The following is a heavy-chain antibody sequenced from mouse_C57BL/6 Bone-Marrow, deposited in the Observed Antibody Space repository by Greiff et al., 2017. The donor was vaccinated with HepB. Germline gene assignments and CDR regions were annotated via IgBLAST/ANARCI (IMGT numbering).Heavy chain of an antibody. CDR2: IYPRSGNT. J-gene: IGHJ3*01. Sequence: QVQLKESGAELARPGASVKLSCKASGYTFTSYGISWVKQRTGQGLEWIGEIYPRSGNTYYNEKFKGKATLTADKSSSTAYMELRSLTSEDSAVYFCARWGPGFAYWGQGTLVTVSA. V-gene: IGHV1-81*01. CDR3: ARWGPGFAY. CDR1: GYTFTSYG.